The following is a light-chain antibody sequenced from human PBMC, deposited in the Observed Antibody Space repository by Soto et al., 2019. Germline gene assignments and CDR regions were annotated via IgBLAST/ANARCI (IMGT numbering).Light chain of an antibody. CDR1: QSISNS. J-gene: IGKJ1*01. CDR3: QQYNGYSST. Sequence: DIQMTQSPPTVSATVGDRVTITCRARQSISNSLAWYQQKPGKAPNLLIYEASSLQSGVPSRFSGSGSRTDFTLTISSLQPDDFATYFCQQYNGYSSTFGQGTKVGIK. CDR2: EAS. V-gene: IGKV1-5*01.